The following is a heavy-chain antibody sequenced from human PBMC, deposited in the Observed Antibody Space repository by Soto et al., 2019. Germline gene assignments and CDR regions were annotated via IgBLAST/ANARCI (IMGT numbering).Heavy chain of an antibody. J-gene: IGHJ4*02. CDR3: ARDFDH. V-gene: IGHV3-30-3*01. CDR1: GFTFSSYA. CDR2: ISYDGSNK. Sequence: GGSLRLSCAASGFTFSSYAMHWVRQAPGKGLEWVAVISYDGSNKYYADSVKGRFTISRDNSKNTLYLQMNSLRAEDTAVYYCARDFDHWGQGTLVTVSS.